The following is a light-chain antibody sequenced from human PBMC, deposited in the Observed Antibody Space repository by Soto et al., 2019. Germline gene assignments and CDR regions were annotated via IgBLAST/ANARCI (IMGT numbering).Light chain of an antibody. CDR3: QQYGGSPYT. CDR2: GAS. V-gene: IGKV3-20*01. Sequence: EIVLTQSPGTLSLSPGERATLSCRASQSVRSNYLAWYQQNPGQAPRLLIYGASSRATGIPDRFSGTGSGTVFTLTISRLEPEDFAVYYCQQYGGSPYTFGQGTKLEIK. CDR1: QSVRSNY. J-gene: IGKJ2*01.